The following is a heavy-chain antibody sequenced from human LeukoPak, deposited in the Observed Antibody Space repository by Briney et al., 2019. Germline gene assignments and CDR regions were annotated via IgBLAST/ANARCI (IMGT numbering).Heavy chain of an antibody. CDR1: GGSISNYY. CDR2: IYYSGST. CDR3: ARGFDSKSTYFDY. D-gene: IGHD5-12*01. J-gene: IGHJ4*02. V-gene: IGHV4-59*01. Sequence: SETLSLTCTVSGGSISNYYWNWLRQPPGKGLEWVGYIYYSGSTKYNPSLKSRVTMSLDTSKKQFSLRLTSVTAADTAVYYCARGFDSKSTYFDYWGLGTLVTVSS.